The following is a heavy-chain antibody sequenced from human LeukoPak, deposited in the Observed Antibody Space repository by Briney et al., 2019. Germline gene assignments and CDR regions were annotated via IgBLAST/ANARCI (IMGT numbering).Heavy chain of an antibody. CDR1: GGSISRSSYY. Sequence: SETLSLTCTVSGGSISRSSYYWGWIRQPPGKGLECIGSIYYSGSTYYNPSLKSRVTISVDTSKNQFSLKLRSVTAADTAVYYCARVTGYMIEDYFDYWGQGTLVTVSS. D-gene: IGHD3-22*01. V-gene: IGHV4-39*07. CDR2: IYYSGST. CDR3: ARVTGYMIEDYFDY. J-gene: IGHJ4*02.